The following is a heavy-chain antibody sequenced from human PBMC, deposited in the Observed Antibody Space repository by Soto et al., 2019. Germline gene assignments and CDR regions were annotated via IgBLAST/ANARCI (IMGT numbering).Heavy chain of an antibody. CDR3: ARGVYCSGGSCYGVFDY. V-gene: IGHV3-30-3*01. Sequence: GGSLRLSCAASGFTFSSYAMHWVRQAPGKGLEWVAVISYDGSNKYYADSVKGRFTISRDNSKNTLYLQMNSLRAEGTAVYYCARGVYCSGGSCYGVFDYWGQGTLVTVSS. J-gene: IGHJ4*02. CDR1: GFTFSSYA. D-gene: IGHD2-15*01. CDR2: ISYDGSNK.